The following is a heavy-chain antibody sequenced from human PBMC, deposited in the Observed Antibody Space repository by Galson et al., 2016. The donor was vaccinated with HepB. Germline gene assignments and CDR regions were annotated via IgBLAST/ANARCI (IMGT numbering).Heavy chain of an antibody. J-gene: IGHJ4*02. CDR2: ISGSADTP. V-gene: IGHV3-23*01. CDR1: GFTFTSYA. Sequence: SMRLSCAASGFTFTSYAMSWVRQAPGRGLEWVSAISGSADTPYYADSVKGRFTNSRDNSKNTVYLQMNSLRVEDTAVYFCAKMQGYFDYWGQGTLVTVSS. CDR3: AKMQGYFDY. D-gene: IGHD2-15*01.